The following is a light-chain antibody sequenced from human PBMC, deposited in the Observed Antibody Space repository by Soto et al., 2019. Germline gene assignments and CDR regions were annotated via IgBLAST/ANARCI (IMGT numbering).Light chain of an antibody. CDR2: GAS. V-gene: IGKV3-20*01. Sequence: NVLTQSPGTLSLSPGERATLSCRASQSVSSNFLAWYQQRPGQAPRLLIYGASTRATGIPDRFSGSGSETDFTLTISRLEPEDFAVYYCQQYVTSPWTSGQGTKVDFK. CDR1: QSVSSNF. J-gene: IGKJ1*01. CDR3: QQYVTSPWT.